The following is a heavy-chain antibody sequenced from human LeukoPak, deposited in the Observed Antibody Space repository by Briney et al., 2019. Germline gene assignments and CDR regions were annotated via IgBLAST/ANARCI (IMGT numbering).Heavy chain of an antibody. J-gene: IGHJ4*02. V-gene: IGHV3-30-3*01. Sequence: GGSLRLSCAASGFTFSSYAMHWVRQAPGKGLEWVAVISYDGSNKYYADSVKGRFTISRDNSKNTLYLQMNSLRAEDTAVYYCARVTGEWFGEFDYWGQGTLVTVSS. D-gene: IGHD3-10*01. CDR2: ISYDGSNK. CDR1: GFTFSSYA. CDR3: ARVTGEWFGEFDY.